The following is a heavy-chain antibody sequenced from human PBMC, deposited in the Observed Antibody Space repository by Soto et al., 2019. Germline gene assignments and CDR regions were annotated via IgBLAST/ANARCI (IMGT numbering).Heavy chain of an antibody. CDR2: INWNGGST. J-gene: IGHJ4*02. Sequence: GGSLRLSCAASGFTFDDYGMSWVRQAPGKGLEWVSGINWNGGSTGYADSVKGRFTISRDNAKNSLYLQMNSLRAEDTALYHCARDYPPYCGGDCYPYHFDYWGQGTLVTVSS. D-gene: IGHD2-21*01. CDR3: ARDYPPYCGGDCYPYHFDY. CDR1: GFTFDDYG. V-gene: IGHV3-20*01.